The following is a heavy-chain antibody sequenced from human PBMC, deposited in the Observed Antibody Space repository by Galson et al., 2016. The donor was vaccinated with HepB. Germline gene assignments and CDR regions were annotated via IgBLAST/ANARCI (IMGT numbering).Heavy chain of an antibody. J-gene: IGHJ6*02. CDR2: ISSYNGDT. D-gene: IGHD1-7*01. CDR3: AKDLLELRIPYYYYGMDV. Sequence: SVKVSCKASGYTFTNYGVSWVRQAPGQGLEWMGWISSYNGDTNYAQKFQGRVTMTTDKSTSTAYMDLRSLKSDDTAVYYCAKDLLELRIPYYYYGMDVWGQGTTVTVSS. V-gene: IGHV1-18*01. CDR1: GYTFTNYG.